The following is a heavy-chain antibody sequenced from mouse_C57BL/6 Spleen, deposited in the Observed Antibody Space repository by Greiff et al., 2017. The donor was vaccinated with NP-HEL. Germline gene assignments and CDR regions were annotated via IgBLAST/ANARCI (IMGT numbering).Heavy chain of an antibody. CDR2: INPNNGGT. CDR1: GYTFTDYN. CDR3: ARNPYYSNHYYYAMDY. D-gene: IGHD2-5*01. V-gene: IGHV1-22*01. Sequence: VQLQQSGPELVKPGASVKMSCKASGYTFTDYNMHWVKQSHGKSLEWIGYINPNNGGTSYNQKFKGKATLTVNKSSSTAYMELRSLTSEDSAVYYCARNPYYSNHYYYAMDYWGQGTSVTVSS. J-gene: IGHJ4*01.